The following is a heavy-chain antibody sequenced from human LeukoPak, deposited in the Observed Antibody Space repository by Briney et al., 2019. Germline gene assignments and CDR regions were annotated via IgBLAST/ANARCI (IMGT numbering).Heavy chain of an antibody. CDR2: ISWNSGSI. CDR3: AKEVAGMGFDY. Sequence: PSGRSLRLSRAASGFTFDDYAMHWVRQAPGKGLEWVSGISWNSGSIGYADSVKGRFTISRDNAKNSLYLQMNSLRAEDMALYYCAKEVAGMGFDYWGQGTLVTVSS. CDR1: GFTFDDYA. V-gene: IGHV3-9*03. J-gene: IGHJ4*02. D-gene: IGHD2-15*01.